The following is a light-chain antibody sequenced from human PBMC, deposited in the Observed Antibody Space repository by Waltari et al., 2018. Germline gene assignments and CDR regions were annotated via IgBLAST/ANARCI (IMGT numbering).Light chain of an antibody. CDR3: MQGTNWVT. J-gene: IGKJ1*01. CDR1: QSLVYSDGNTY. CDR2: KVS. V-gene: IGKV2-30*01. Sequence: VVLTQSPLSLPVTLGQPASISCKSSQSLVYSDGNTYLHWFQQRPGQSPRRLIYKVSNRDSGVPDRISGSGSGTDFTLEISRVEAEDVGVYFCMQGTNWVTFGQGTKVEIK.